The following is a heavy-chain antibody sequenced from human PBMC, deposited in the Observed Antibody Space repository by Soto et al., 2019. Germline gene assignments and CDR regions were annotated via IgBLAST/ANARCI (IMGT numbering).Heavy chain of an antibody. D-gene: IGHD3-22*01. CDR2: IKSKTDGGTT. CDR3: TTDNYDSSGYLVMDV. J-gene: IGHJ6*02. V-gene: IGHV3-15*07. CDR1: GFTFSNAW. Sequence: PGGSLRLSCAASGFTFSNAWMNWVRQAPGKGLEWVGRIKSKTDGGTTDYAAPVKGRFTISRDDSKNTLYLQMNSLKTEDTAVYYCTTDNYDSSGYLVMDVWGQGTTVTVSS.